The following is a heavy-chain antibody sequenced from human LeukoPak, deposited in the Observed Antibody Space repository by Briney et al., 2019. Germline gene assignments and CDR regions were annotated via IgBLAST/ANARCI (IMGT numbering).Heavy chain of an antibody. V-gene: IGHV4-59*08. CDR1: GGSISSYY. Sequence: ASETLSLTCTVSGGSISSYYWSWIRQPPGKGLEWIGYIYYSGSTNYNPSLKSRVTISVDTSKNQFSLKLSSVTAADTAVYYCASGDGDYRLFDYWGQGTLVTVSS. CDR3: ASGDGDYRLFDY. J-gene: IGHJ4*02. D-gene: IGHD4-17*01. CDR2: IYYSGST.